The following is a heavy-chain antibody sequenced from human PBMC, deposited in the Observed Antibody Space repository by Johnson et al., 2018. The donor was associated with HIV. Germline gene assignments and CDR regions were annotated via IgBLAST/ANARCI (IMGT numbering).Heavy chain of an antibody. Sequence: VQLVESGGGLVQPGGSLRLSCAASGFTFSSYWMHWVRQAPGKGLVWVSRINSDGSSTSYADSVKGRFTISRDNAKNTLYLQMNSLRAEDTAVYYCAREPGPQCELEATCAFDIWGQGTMVTVSS. V-gene: IGHV3-74*01. CDR1: GFTFSSYW. CDR3: AREPGPQCELEATCAFDI. CDR2: INSDGSST. J-gene: IGHJ3*02. D-gene: IGHD1-26*01.